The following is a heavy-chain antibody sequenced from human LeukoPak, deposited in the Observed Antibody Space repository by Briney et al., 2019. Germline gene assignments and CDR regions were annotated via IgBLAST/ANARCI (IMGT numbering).Heavy chain of an antibody. CDR2: IYHSGST. D-gene: IGHD4-11*01. J-gene: IGHJ3*02. CDR1: GGSISSGGYY. CDR3: ARASFTEAFDI. V-gene: IGHV4-30-2*01. Sequence: SQTLSLTCTVSGGSISSGGYYWRWIRQPPGKGLEWIGYIYHSGSTYYNPSLKSRVTISVDRSKNQFSLKLSSVTAADTAVYYCARASFTEAFDIWGQGTMVTVSS.